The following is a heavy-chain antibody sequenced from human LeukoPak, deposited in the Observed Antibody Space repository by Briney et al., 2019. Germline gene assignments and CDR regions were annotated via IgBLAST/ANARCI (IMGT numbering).Heavy chain of an antibody. V-gene: IGHV3-21*04. D-gene: IGHD3-3*01. J-gene: IGHJ4*02. CDR1: GFTFSGYS. CDR3: AKSKRGFLEWLLL. Sequence: PGGSLRLSCAASGFTFSGYSMNWVRQAPGKGLEWVSSISSSSSYIYYADSVKGRFTISRDNAKNSLYLQMNSLRAEDTAVYYCAKSKRGFLEWLLLWGQGTLVTVSS. CDR2: ISSSSSYI.